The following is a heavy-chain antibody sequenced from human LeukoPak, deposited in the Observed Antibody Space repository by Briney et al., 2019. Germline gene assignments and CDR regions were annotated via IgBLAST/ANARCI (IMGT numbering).Heavy chain of an antibody. J-gene: IGHJ6*03. CDR3: AVSWDYYYMDV. CDR2: IIPIFGTA. CDR1: GGTSSSYA. V-gene: IGHV1-69*05. D-gene: IGHD1-26*01. Sequence: SVKVSCKASGGTSSSYAITWVRQAPGQGLEWMGGIIPIFGTANYAQKFQGRVTITTDESTSTAYMELSSLRSEDTAVYYCAVSWDYYYMDVWGKGTTVTVSS.